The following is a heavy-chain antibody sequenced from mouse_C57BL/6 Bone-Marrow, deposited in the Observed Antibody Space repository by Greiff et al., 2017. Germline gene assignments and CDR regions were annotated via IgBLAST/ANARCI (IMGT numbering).Heavy chain of an antibody. CDR2: INPSTGGT. V-gene: IGHV1-42*01. Sequence: EVKLMESGPELVKPGASVKISCTASGYSFTGYYMNWVKQSPEKSLEWIGEINPSTGGTTYNQKFKAKATLTVDKSSSTAYMQLKSLTSEDSAVYYCARVEGYWGQGTTLTVSS. CDR3: ARVEGY. CDR1: GYSFTGYY. J-gene: IGHJ2*01.